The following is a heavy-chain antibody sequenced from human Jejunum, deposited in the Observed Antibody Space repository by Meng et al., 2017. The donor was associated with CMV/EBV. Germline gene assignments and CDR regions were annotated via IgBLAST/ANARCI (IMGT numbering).Heavy chain of an antibody. CDR2: IYYNGNS. CDR1: GDSISSGDYS. CDR3: ARGGIFRGIDY. Sequence: QVRLQGPGPRLVTPSQTLSLTVPVSGDSISSGDYSGTWTRQSPGKGLEGIGYIYYNGNSYYNPSLQSRVSISVDTSKNEFSLNLNSVTAADTALYFCARGGIFRGIDYWGQGTLVTVSS. J-gene: IGHJ4*02. V-gene: IGHV4-30-4*08. D-gene: IGHD3-10*01.